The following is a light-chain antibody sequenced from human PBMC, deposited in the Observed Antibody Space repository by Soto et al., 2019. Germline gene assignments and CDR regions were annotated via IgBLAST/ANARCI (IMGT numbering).Light chain of an antibody. CDR1: QSISSW. V-gene: IGKV1-5*01. CDR3: QQYNSYWT. Sequence: IQMTQSPSTLSASVGDRVTITCRASQSISSWLAWYQQKPGTAPKLLIYDASSVESGVPSRFSGSGAGTEFTLTISSLQPDDFATYYCQQYNSYWTFGQGTKVDIK. J-gene: IGKJ1*01. CDR2: DAS.